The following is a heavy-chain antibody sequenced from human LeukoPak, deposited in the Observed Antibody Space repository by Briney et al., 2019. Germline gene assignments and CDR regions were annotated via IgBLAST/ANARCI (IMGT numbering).Heavy chain of an antibody. CDR1: GFTFSSYS. Sequence: KPGGSLRLSCAASGFTFSSYSMNWVRQAPGKGLEWVSSISSSSSCIYYADSVKGRFTISRDNAKNSLYLQMNSLRAEDTAVYYCAREPPSVWSGYSTYFDYWGQGTLVTVSS. CDR3: AREPPSVWSGYSTYFDY. J-gene: IGHJ4*02. V-gene: IGHV3-21*01. CDR2: ISSSSSCI. D-gene: IGHD3-3*01.